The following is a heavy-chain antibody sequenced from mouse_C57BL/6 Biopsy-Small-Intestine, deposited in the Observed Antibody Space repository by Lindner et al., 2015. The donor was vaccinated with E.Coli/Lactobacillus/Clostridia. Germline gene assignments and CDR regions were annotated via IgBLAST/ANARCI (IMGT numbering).Heavy chain of an antibody. J-gene: IGHJ2*01. D-gene: IGHD2-3*01. CDR2: INPNYGTT. CDR1: GYTFTDYY. Sequence: VQLQESGPELVKPGASVKMSCKASGYTFTDYYMHWVKQSHGQSLEWIGVINPNYGTTSYNQKFKGKATLTVDQSSSTAYMQLNSLTSEDSAVYYCARNGYYVADYWGQGTALTVSS. V-gene: IGHV1-39*01. CDR3: ARNGYYVADY.